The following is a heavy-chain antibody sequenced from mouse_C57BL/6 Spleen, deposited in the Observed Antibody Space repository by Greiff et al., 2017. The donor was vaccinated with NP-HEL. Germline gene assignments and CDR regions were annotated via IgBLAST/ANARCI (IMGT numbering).Heavy chain of an antibody. V-gene: IGHV5-17*01. CDR2: ISSGSSTI. CDR3: AKAYGNYATY. J-gene: IGHJ3*01. CDR1: GFTFSDYG. D-gene: IGHD2-1*01. Sequence: EVQGVESGGGLVKPGGSLKLSCAASGFTFSDYGMHWVRQAPEKGLEWVAYISSGSSTIYYADTVKGRFTISRDNAKNTLFLQMTSLRSEDTAMYYCAKAYGNYATYWGQGTLVTVSA.